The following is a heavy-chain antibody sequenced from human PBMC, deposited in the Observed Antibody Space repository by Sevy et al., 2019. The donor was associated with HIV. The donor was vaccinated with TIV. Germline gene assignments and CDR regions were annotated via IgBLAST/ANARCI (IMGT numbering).Heavy chain of an antibody. J-gene: IGHJ4*02. CDR2: ISWDGGST. D-gene: IGHD3-16*02. CDR1: GFTFDDYT. Sequence: GGSLRLSCAASGFTFDDYTMHWVRQAPGKGLEWVSLISWDGGSTYYADSVKGGFTISRDKRKNSLYLQMNSLRTEDTALYYCAKGVMITFGGVIVPPDYWGQGTLVTVSS. CDR3: AKGVMITFGGVIVPPDY. V-gene: IGHV3-43*01.